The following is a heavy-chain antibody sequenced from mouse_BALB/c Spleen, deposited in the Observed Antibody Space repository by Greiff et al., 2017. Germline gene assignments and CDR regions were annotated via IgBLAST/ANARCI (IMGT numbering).Heavy chain of an antibody. V-gene: IGHV1-80*01. D-gene: IGHD2-10*01. Sequence: QVHVKQSGAELVRPGSSVKISCKASGYAFSSYWMNWVKQRPGQGLEWIGQIYPGDGDTNYNGKFKGKATLTADKSSSTAYMQLSSLTSEDSAVYFCARASYGNYFAYWGQGTLVTVSA. CDR2: IYPGDGDT. CDR3: ARASYGNYFAY. J-gene: IGHJ3*01. CDR1: GYAFSSYW.